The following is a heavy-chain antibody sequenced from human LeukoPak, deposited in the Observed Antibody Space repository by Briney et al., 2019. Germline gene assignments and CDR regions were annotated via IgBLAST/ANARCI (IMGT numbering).Heavy chain of an antibody. CDR1: GYTFTSYD. CDR2: MNPNSGNT. J-gene: IGHJ6*02. CDR3: ARGYGGLYYYYGMDV. D-gene: IGHD4-23*01. Sequence: ASVKVSCKASGYTFTSYDINWVRQATGRGLEWMGWMNPNSGNTGYAQKFQGRVTMTRNTSISTAYMELSSLRSEDTAVYYCARGYGGLYYYYGMDVWGQGTTVTVSS. V-gene: IGHV1-8*01.